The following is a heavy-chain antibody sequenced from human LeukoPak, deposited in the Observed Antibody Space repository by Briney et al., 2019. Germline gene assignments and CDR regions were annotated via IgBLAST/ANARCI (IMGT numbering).Heavy chain of an antibody. J-gene: IGHJ4*02. Sequence: ASVKVSCKASGYTFTSYYMHWVRQAPGQGLEWMGIINPSGGSTSYAQKFQGRVTMTRDTSISTAYMELSRLRSDDTAVYYCARSDDYGDYGVDYWGQGTLVTVSS. V-gene: IGHV1-46*01. D-gene: IGHD4-17*01. CDR3: ARSDDYGDYGVDY. CDR2: INPSGGST. CDR1: GYTFTSYY.